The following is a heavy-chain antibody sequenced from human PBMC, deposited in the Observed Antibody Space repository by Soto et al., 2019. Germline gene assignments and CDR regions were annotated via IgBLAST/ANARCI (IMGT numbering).Heavy chain of an antibody. D-gene: IGHD5-12*01. CDR1: GFTFTNYG. J-gene: IGHJ4*02. Sequence: LRLSCAASGFTFTNYGLHWVRQAPGKGLEWVAVISHDGINKYYEDSVKGRFTISRDTSKNTLYLQMNSLRPEDTAVYFCAKDRGYEILDSWGQGTQVTVSS. V-gene: IGHV3-30*18. CDR2: ISHDGINK. CDR3: AKDRGYEILDS.